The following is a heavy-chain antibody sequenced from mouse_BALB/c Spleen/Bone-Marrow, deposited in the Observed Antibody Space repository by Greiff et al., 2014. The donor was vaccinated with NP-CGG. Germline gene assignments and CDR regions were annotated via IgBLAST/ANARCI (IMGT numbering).Heavy chain of an antibody. J-gene: IGHJ2*01. D-gene: IGHD2-14*01. Sequence: QVQLQQSGAELMKPGASVKISCKATGYTFSSYWIEWVKQRPGHGLEWIGEILPGSGITNYNEKFKGKATFTADTSSNTAYMQLSSLTSEDSAVYYGTRGGSYYRYLDYWGQGTTLTVSS. V-gene: IGHV1-9*01. CDR2: ILPGSGIT. CDR1: GYTFSSYW. CDR3: TRGGSYYRYLDY.